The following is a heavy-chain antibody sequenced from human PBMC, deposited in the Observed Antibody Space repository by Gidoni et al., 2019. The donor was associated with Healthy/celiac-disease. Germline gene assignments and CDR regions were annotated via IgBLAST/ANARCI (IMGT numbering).Heavy chain of an antibody. J-gene: IGHJ6*02. CDR1: GFSLSNARMG. Sequence: QVTLTESGPVLVKPTETLTLTCTVSGFSLSNARMGVSWIRQPPGKALEWLAHIFSNDEKSYSTSLKSRLTISKDTSKSQVVLTMTNMDPVDTATYDCASDPYYDFWSGYYGMDVWGQGTTVTVSS. V-gene: IGHV2-26*01. CDR3: ASDPYYDFWSGYYGMDV. CDR2: IFSNDEK. D-gene: IGHD3-3*01.